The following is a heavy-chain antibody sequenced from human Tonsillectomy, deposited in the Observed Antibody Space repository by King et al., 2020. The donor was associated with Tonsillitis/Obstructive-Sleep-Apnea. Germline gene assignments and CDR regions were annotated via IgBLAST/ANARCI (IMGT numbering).Heavy chain of an antibody. J-gene: IGHJ4*02. Sequence: VQLVESGGGLVQPGGSLRLSSSASGFTFSSYAMHWVRQAPGKGLEYVSAISSNGGSTYYADSVKGRFTISRDNSKNTLYLQMSSLKAEDTAVYYCVKDRGGTPLDIGYWGQGTLVTVSS. V-gene: IGHV3-64D*06. CDR2: ISSNGGST. CDR1: GFTFSSYA. D-gene: IGHD1-1*01. CDR3: VKDRGGTPLDIGY.